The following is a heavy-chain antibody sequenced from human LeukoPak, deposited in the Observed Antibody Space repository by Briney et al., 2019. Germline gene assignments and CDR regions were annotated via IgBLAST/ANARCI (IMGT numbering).Heavy chain of an antibody. CDR2: IIPILGIA. CDR3: ARGGYSYGRHFDY. Sequence: ASVKVSCKASGGTFSSYAISWVPQAPGQGLEWMGRIIPILGIANYAQKFQGRVTITADKSTSTAYMELRSLRSDDTAVYYCARGGYSYGRHFDYWGQGTLVTVSS. CDR1: GGTFSSYA. D-gene: IGHD5-18*01. J-gene: IGHJ4*02. V-gene: IGHV1-69*04.